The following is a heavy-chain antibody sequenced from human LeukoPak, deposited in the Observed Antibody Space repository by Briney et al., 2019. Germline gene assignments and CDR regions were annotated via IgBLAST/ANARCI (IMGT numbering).Heavy chain of an antibody. Sequence: SETLSLTCAVSGGSISSGGYSWSWIRQPPGKGLEWIGYIYHSGSTYYNPSLKSRVTISVDRSKNQFSLKLSSMTAADTAVYYCARGGDCSSTSCYSPYGMDVWGKGTTVTASS. CDR1: GGSISSGGYS. D-gene: IGHD2-2*01. CDR3: ARGGDCSSTSCYSPYGMDV. V-gene: IGHV4-30-2*01. J-gene: IGHJ6*04. CDR2: IYHSGST.